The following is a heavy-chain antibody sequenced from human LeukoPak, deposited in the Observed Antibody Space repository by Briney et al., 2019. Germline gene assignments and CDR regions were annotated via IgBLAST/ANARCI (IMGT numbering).Heavy chain of an antibody. CDR2: IWYDGSNK. CDR3: AREEMVRGVIIGRFDAFDI. CDR1: GFTLSSYG. Sequence: GRSLRLSCAASGFTLSSYGMHWVRQAPGKGLEWVAVIWYDGSNKYYADSVKGRFTISRDNSKNTLYLQMNSLRAEDTAVYYCAREEMVRGVIIGRFDAFDIWGQGTMVTVSS. D-gene: IGHD3-10*01. J-gene: IGHJ3*02. V-gene: IGHV3-33*01.